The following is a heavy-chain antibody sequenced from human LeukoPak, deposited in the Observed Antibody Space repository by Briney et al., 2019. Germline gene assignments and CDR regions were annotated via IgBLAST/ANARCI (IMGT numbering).Heavy chain of an antibody. J-gene: IGHJ4*02. D-gene: IGHD2-8*02. CDR2: IWYDGSKK. CDR3: ARYNTGSVDY. Sequence: PGGSLRLSCAASGFTFSSYGMHWFRQAAGKGLEWVAVIWYDGSKKYYADSVKGRFTISRDNSTNTLYLQMDSLRAEDTAVYYCARYNTGSVDYWGQGTLVTVSS. V-gene: IGHV3-33*01. CDR1: GFTFSSYG.